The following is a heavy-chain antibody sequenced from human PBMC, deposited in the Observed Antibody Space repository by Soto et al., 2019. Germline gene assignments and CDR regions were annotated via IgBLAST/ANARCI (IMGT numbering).Heavy chain of an antibody. CDR2: IYYSGST. V-gene: IGHV4-39*01. Sequence: QLQLQESGPGLVKPSETLSLTCTVSGGSISSSSYYWGWIRQPPGKGLEWIGSIYYSGSTYYNPSLKSRVTISVDTSKNQFSLKLSSVTAADTAVYYCARPIAVAGPGFDYWGQGTLVTVSS. CDR3: ARPIAVAGPGFDY. CDR1: GGSISSSSYY. J-gene: IGHJ4*02. D-gene: IGHD6-19*01.